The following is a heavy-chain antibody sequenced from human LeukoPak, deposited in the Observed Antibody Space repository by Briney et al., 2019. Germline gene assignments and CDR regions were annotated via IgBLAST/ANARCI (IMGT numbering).Heavy chain of an antibody. CDR3: AKVLVAAGGWYQAFDI. Sequence: PGRSLRLSCAASGFIFDDYAMHWVRQAPGKGLEWVSGISWNSGSIGYADSVKGRFTISRDNAKNSLYLQMNSLRAEDTALYYCAKVLVAAGGWYQAFDIWGQGTMVTVSS. D-gene: IGHD6-19*01. J-gene: IGHJ3*02. CDR1: GFIFDDYA. CDR2: ISWNSGSI. V-gene: IGHV3-9*01.